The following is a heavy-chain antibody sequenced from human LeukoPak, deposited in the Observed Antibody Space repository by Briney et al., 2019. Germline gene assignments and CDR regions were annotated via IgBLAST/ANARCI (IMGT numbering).Heavy chain of an antibody. CDR2: VNPNAGNT. D-gene: IGHD2-15*01. Sequence: ASVNVSCTASGYTFTSYDINWVRQAPGQGLEWMGWVNPNAGNTGYVQKFQGRVTFTRNTSISTAYMELSSLRSEDTAVYYCARGKYCSDATCYSLGYYYYMDVWGKGTTVTVSS. CDR1: GYTFTSYD. J-gene: IGHJ6*03. CDR3: ARGKYCSDATCYSLGYYYYMDV. V-gene: IGHV1-8*03.